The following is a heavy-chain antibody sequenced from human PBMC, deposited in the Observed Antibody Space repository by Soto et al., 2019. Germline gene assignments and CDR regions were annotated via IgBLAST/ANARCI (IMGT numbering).Heavy chain of an antibody. Sequence: ASVKVSCKASGYTFTGYYMHWVRQAPGQGLEWMGWISAYNGNTNYAQKLQGRVTMTTDTSTSTAYMELRSLRSEDTAVYYCARSPYYYYGMDVWGQGTTVTVS. V-gene: IGHV1-18*04. J-gene: IGHJ6*02. CDR2: ISAYNGNT. CDR3: ARSPYYYYGMDV. CDR1: GYTFTGYY.